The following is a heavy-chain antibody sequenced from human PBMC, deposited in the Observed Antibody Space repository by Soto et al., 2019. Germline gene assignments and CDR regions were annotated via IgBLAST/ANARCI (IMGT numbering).Heavy chain of an antibody. CDR2: IYYSGST. V-gene: IGHV4-39*01. D-gene: IGHD1-26*01. CDR1: GGSISSSSYY. CDR3: ARHLPTLSGSYYRWAFDI. Sequence: PSETLSLTCTVSGGSISSSSYYWGWIRQPPGKGLEWIGSIYYSGSTYYNPSLKSRVTISVDTSKNQFSLKLSSVTAADTAVYYCARHLPTLSGSYYRWAFDIWGQGTMVTVSS. J-gene: IGHJ3*02.